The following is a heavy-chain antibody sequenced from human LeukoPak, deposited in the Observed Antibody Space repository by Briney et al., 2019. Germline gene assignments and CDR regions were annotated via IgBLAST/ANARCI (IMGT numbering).Heavy chain of an antibody. CDR3: ARGGSNYFEDPFDY. CDR1: GFTFSSYW. J-gene: IGHJ4*02. V-gene: IGHV3-7*01. CDR2: IKQDGSEK. Sequence: GGSLRLSCAASGFTFSSYWMSWVRQAPGKGLEWVANIKQDGSEKYYVDSVKGRFTISRDNAKNSLYLQMNSLRAEDTAVYYCARGGSNYFEDPFDYWGQGTLVTVSS. D-gene: IGHD4-11*01.